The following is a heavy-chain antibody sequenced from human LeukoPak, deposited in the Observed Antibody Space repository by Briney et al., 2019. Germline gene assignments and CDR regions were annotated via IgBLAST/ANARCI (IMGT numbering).Heavy chain of an antibody. V-gene: IGHV3-7*01. CDR3: AGGSGWKANY. CDR2: IKEDGSAK. D-gene: IGHD6-19*01. J-gene: IGHJ4*02. CDR1: GFTFRDYW. Sequence: GVSLRLYCAASGFTFRDYWINWVRQTRGKGLEWVANIKEDGSAKHYADSVKGRFTISRDNAKSSLYLQMNNLRVEDTAVYYCAGGSGWKANYWGQGTLVTVSS.